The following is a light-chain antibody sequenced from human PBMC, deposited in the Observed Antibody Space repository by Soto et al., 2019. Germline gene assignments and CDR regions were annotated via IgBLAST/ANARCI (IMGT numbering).Light chain of an antibody. CDR1: SSDVGGYNY. Sequence: QSVLTQPPSASGSPGQSVTISCTGTSSDVGGYNYVSWYQQYPGRAPKLMIYEVTKLPSGVPDRFSGSKSGNTASLSVPGLQAEDEADYYCSSYAASNNFYFVFGGGTKLTVL. J-gene: IGLJ3*02. V-gene: IGLV2-8*01. CDR2: EVT. CDR3: SSYAASNNFYFV.